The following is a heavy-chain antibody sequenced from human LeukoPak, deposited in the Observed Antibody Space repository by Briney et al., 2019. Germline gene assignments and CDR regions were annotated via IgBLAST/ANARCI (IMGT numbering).Heavy chain of an antibody. V-gene: IGHV1-2*06. CDR3: ARGGSGSGYLYYFDS. J-gene: IGHJ4*02. Sequence: GASVKVSCKASGYSFSDYPIHWVRHAPGQGLEWMGRINSNSGGTSYAQNFQGRVTMTRDTSITTAYMEVSGLTSDDTAVYYCARGGSGSGYLYYFDSWGQGTLVSVSS. CDR1: GYSFSDYP. D-gene: IGHD3-10*01. CDR2: INSNSGGT.